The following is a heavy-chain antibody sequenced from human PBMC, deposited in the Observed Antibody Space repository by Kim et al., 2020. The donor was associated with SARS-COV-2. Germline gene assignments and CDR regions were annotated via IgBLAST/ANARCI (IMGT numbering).Heavy chain of an antibody. CDR3: ARAKPTPYHETTGYSYSFGIDD. D-gene: IGHD3-22*01. J-gene: IGHJ6*02. CDR1: GYIFTSYY. Sequence: ASVKVSCKASGYIFTSYYIHWVRQAPGQGLEWMGVVNPRGSRLNHARQFQGRVTMSSDTATDTVYIELSALRSEDTAVYYCARAKPTPYHETTGYSYSFGIDDWGQGTTVPVSS. V-gene: IGHV1-46*01. CDR2: VNPRGSRL.